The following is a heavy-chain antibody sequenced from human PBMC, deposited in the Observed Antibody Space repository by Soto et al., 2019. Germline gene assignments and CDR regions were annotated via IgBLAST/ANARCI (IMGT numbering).Heavy chain of an antibody. J-gene: IGHJ3*01. CDR3: AHIMINYGGVIRKDAFDF. CDR2: IYCDDNK. V-gene: IGHV2-5*02. CDR1: EFSRSTSGVG. D-gene: IGHD3-16*02. Sequence: QITLKESGPTLVKPTQTLTLTCTFSEFSRSTSGVGVGWIRPSPGKALEWLALIYCDDNKRYSPSLSSRLAITKENSKIQVVLTMTNMDPVDAGTDYCAHIMINYGGVIRKDAFDFWGQGTMVTVAS.